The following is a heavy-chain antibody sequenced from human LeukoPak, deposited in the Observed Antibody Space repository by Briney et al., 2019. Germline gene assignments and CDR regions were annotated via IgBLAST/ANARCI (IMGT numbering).Heavy chain of an antibody. J-gene: IGHJ5*02. D-gene: IGHD5/OR15-5a*01. Sequence: SETLSLTCTVSGYSISSGSYWGWIRQPPGKGLEWVGSIYHSGSTYHNPSLKSRVTISVDTSKNQFSLKLRSVTAADTAVYYCARPTASLGWFDPWGQGTLVTVSS. CDR1: GYSISSGSY. V-gene: IGHV4-38-2*02. CDR3: ARPTASLGWFDP. CDR2: IYHSGST.